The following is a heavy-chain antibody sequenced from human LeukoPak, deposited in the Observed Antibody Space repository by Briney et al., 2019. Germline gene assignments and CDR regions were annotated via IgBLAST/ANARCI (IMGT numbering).Heavy chain of an antibody. Sequence: GGSLRHSCAASGFTFSSYAMSWVRQAPGKGLEWVSVISGSGGSTHYADSVKGRFTISRDNSKNTLYLQMNSLRAEDTAVFYCAKHRPMGVTAGFDSWGQGTLVTVSS. CDR1: GFTFSSYA. CDR2: ISGSGGST. D-gene: IGHD2-21*02. V-gene: IGHV3-23*01. J-gene: IGHJ4*02. CDR3: AKHRPMGVTAGFDS.